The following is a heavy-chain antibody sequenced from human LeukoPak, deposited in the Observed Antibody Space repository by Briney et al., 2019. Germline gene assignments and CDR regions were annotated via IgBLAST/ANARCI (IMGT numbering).Heavy chain of an antibody. CDR1: GFTFSSYA. D-gene: IGHD6-13*01. CDR2: ISYDGSNK. Sequence: GGSLRLSCAASGFTFSSYAMHWVRQAPGKGLEWVAVISYDGSNKYYADSVKGRFTISRDNSKNTLYLQMNSLRAEDTAVYYCAKSSSLDYWGQGTLVTVSS. CDR3: AKSSSLDY. J-gene: IGHJ4*02. V-gene: IGHV3-30-3*01.